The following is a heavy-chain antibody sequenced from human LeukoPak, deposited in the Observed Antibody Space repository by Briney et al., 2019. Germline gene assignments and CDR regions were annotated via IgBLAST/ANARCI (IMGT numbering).Heavy chain of an antibody. CDR2: VYYSGST. D-gene: IGHD5-12*01. Sequence: SETLSLTCTVSGGSISSNSYYWGWIRQPPGKGLEWIGSVYYSGSTYYNPSLKSRVTISVDTSKNQFSLKLSSVTAADTAVYYCARGVWWLRKGLDYWGQGTLVTVSS. CDR1: GGSISSNSYY. V-gene: IGHV4-39*07. CDR3: ARGVWWLRKGLDY. J-gene: IGHJ4*02.